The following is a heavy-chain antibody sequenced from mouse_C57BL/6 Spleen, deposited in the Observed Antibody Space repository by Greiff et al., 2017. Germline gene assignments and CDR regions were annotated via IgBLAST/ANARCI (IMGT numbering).Heavy chain of an antibody. J-gene: IGHJ3*01. CDR3: ARHDYDRFAY. CDR1: GFTFSSYT. V-gene: IGHV5-9*01. Sequence: EVKLMESGGGLVKPGGSLKLSCAASGFTFSSYTMSWVRQTPEKRLEWVATISGGGGNTYYPDSVKGRFTISRDNAKNTLYLQMSRLRSEDTALYYCARHDYDRFAYWGQGTLVTVSA. CDR2: ISGGGGNT. D-gene: IGHD2-4*01.